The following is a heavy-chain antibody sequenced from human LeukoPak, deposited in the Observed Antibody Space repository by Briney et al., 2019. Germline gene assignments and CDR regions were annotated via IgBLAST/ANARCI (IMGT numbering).Heavy chain of an antibody. CDR1: GASISSSY. CDR3: ARLGEAVAGSGKWYFDL. J-gene: IGHJ2*01. D-gene: IGHD6-19*01. V-gene: IGHV4-59*08. CDR2: IYYTGGT. Sequence: WETLSLTCTLSGASISSSYWSWFRQPPGKRLEWIGYIYYTGGTNYNPSLESRVTISVDTSKTQFSLKLRSVTAADTAVYYCARLGEAVAGSGKWYFDLWGRGTLVTVSS.